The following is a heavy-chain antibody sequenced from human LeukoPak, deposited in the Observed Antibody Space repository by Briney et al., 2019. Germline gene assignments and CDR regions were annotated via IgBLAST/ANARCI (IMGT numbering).Heavy chain of an antibody. J-gene: IGHJ3*02. CDR1: GFTFSSYA. CDR3: ARDLAWDAFDI. V-gene: IGHV3-30-3*01. CDR2: ISYDGSNK. Sequence: GRSLRLSCAASGFTFSSYAMHWVRQAPGKGLEWVAVISYDGSNKYYADSLKGRFTISRDNAKNSLYLQMNSLRAEDTAVYYCARDLAWDAFDIWGQGTMVTVSS.